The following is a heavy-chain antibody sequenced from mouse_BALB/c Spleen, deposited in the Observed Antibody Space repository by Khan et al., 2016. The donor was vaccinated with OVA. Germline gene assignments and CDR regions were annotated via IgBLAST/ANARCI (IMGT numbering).Heavy chain of an antibody. J-gene: IGHJ2*01. D-gene: IGHD1-1*01. V-gene: IGHV3-2*02. CDR1: GYSITSDYA. CDR2: ISYSGST. CDR3: ARAYGSSYYYFDY. Sequence: EVKLLESGPGLVKPSQSLSLTCTVTGYSITSDYAWNWIRQFPENKLEWMGYISYSGSTSYNPSLKSRISITRDTSKNQFFLQLNSVTTEDTATYYGARAYGSSYYYFDYWGQGTTLTVSS.